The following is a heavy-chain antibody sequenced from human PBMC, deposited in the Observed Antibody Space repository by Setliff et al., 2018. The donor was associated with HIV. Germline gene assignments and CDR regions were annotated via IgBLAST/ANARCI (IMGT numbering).Heavy chain of an antibody. V-gene: IGHV4-59*11. CDR1: GASISSRY. D-gene: IGHD3-9*01. CDR2: IYYSETT. CDR3: ASARTGYYRIRDY. J-gene: IGHJ4*02. Sequence: SETLSLTCTVSGASISSRYWSWIRQSPGKGLEWIGSIYYSETTNNNPSLKSRVTISVDTSKNQFSLKLTSVTAADTAVYYCASARTGYYRIRDYWGQGSLVTVSS.